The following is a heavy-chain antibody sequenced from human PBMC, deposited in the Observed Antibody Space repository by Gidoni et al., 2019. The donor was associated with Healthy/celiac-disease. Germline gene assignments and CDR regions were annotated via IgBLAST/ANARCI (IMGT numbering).Heavy chain of an antibody. V-gene: IGHV3-7*01. Sequence: EVQLVESGGGLVQPGGSLRLSCAASGFTVSSYWMSWVRQAPGKGLEWVANIKQDGSEKYYVDSVKGRFTISRDNAKNSLYLQMNSLRAEDTAVYYCAREDSSGFYSYFAYWGQGSLVTVSS. J-gene: IGHJ4*02. CDR2: IKQDGSEK. CDR1: GFTVSSYW. D-gene: IGHD3-22*01. CDR3: AREDSSGFYSYFAY.